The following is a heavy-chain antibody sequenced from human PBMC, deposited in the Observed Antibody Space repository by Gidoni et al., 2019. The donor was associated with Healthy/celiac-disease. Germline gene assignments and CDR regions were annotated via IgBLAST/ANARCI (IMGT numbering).Heavy chain of an antibody. CDR3: ARGQLGPTRGWFDP. CDR1: GGSFSGYY. CDR2: INHSGST. Sequence: QVQLQQWGAGLLKPSETLSLTCAVYGGSFSGYYWRWIRQPPGKGLEWIGEINHSGSTNYNPSLKSRVTISVDTSKNQFSLKLSSVTAADTAVYYCARGQLGPTRGWFDPWGQGTLVTVSS. J-gene: IGHJ5*02. D-gene: IGHD6-6*01. V-gene: IGHV4-34*01.